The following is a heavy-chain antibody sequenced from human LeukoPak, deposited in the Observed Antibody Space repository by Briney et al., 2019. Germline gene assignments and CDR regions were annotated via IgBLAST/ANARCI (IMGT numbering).Heavy chain of an antibody. Sequence: GGSLRLSCAASGFSLSSHWMSWVRQAPGKGLEWVANINQDGSARYYVDSVKGRFTTSRDNAKNSMYLQMNSLRPEDTAVYYCARWDIRGTAHQLDYWGQGTPVTVSS. D-gene: IGHD5-12*01. J-gene: IGHJ4*02. V-gene: IGHV3-7*01. CDR2: INQDGSAR. CDR1: GFSLSSHW. CDR3: ARWDIRGTAHQLDY.